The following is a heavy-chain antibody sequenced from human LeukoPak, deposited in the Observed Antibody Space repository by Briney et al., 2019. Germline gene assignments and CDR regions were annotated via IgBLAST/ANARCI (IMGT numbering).Heavy chain of an antibody. J-gene: IGHJ3*02. CDR2: IDWDDDK. CDR1: GFSLSTSGMR. CDR3: ARTRYDSAFDI. Sequence: SGPALVKPTQTLTLTCTFSGFSLSTSGMRASWTRQPPGKALEWLARIDWDDDKFYSTSLRTRLTISKDTSKNQVVLTMTNMDPVDTATYYCARTRYDSAFDIWGQGTMVTVSS. D-gene: IGHD3-3*01. V-gene: IGHV2-70*04.